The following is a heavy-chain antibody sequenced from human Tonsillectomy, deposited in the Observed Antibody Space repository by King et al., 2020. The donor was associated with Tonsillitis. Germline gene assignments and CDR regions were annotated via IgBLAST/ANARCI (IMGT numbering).Heavy chain of an antibody. CDR3: AKGGYGPYYNWFDP. CDR2: IYSGDSTT. V-gene: IGHV3-23*03. J-gene: IGHJ5*02. Sequence: VQLVESGGGLVQPGGSLRLSCAASGFTFSSYAMSWVRQAPGKGLEWVSFIYSGDSTTDYADSVKGRFTISRDNSKNTLYLHMNSLRADDTAVYFCAKGGYGPYYNWFDPWGQGTLVTVSS. D-gene: IGHD4-17*01. CDR1: GFTFSSYA.